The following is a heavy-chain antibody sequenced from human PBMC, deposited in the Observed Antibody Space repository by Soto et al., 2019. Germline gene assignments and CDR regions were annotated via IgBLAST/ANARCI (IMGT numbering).Heavy chain of an antibody. CDR1: GFTFSSYA. CDR3: ARDRMTTVTTGYYYYGMDV. V-gene: IGHV3-30-3*01. D-gene: IGHD4-17*01. J-gene: IGHJ6*02. Sequence: GGSLRLSCAASGFTFSSYAMHWVRQAPGKGLEWVAVISYDGSNKYYADSVKGRFTISRDNSKNTLYLQMNSLRAEDTAVYYCARDRMTTVTTGYYYYGMDVWGQGTTVTVSS. CDR2: ISYDGSNK.